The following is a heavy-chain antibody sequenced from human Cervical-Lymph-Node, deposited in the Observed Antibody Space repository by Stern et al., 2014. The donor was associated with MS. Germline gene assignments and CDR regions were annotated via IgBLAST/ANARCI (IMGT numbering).Heavy chain of an antibody. Sequence: QITFKESGPTLVKPTQTLTLTCTFSGFSLSTSGVGVAWLRQPPGKALEWLGVPYWADDTRYSPSLKDRLTFAKDTSNNQVVLTLTNMDPVDTATYYCAHRGTPAFFGIVIHDYFDFWGQGVLVTVSS. CDR3: AHRGTPAFFGIVIHDYFDF. J-gene: IGHJ4*02. CDR1: GFSLSTSGVG. CDR2: PYWADDT. D-gene: IGHD3-3*01. V-gene: IGHV2-5*02.